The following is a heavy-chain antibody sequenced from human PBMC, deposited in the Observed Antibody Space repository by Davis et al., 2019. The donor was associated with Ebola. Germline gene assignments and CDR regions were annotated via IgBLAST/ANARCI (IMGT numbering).Heavy chain of an antibody. Sequence: PGGSLRLSCAASGFTFSSYWMHWVRQAPGKGLVWVSRINPDGSFTDYADSVKGRFSISRDSTSNTLYLQMNGLRDEDTAVYYCARSSYQPDYWGQGTLVTVSS. CDR2: INPDGSFT. V-gene: IGHV3-74*01. D-gene: IGHD2-2*01. CDR3: ARSSYQPDY. CDR1: GFTFSSYW. J-gene: IGHJ4*02.